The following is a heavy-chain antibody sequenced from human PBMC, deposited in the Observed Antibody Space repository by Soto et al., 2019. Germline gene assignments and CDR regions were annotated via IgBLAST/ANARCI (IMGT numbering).Heavy chain of an antibody. CDR3: GRQVRHGTSTPYSCDY. V-gene: IGHV3-23*01. D-gene: IGHD2-21*01. J-gene: IGHJ4*02. CDR1: GCTFSNDA. Sequence: SGGSLRLSCAGSGCTFSNDAMSWLHHAPGKGRGWVSAISGALKKHVVECVRGRFNISIENTKNTLTLHRNGLRAEDPAVYYCGRQVRHGTSTPYSCDYWRQGTLVTV. CDR2: ISGALKK.